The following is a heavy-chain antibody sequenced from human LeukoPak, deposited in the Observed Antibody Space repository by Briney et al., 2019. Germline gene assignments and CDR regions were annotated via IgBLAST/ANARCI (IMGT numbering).Heavy chain of an antibody. CDR2: ISAYNGNT. J-gene: IGHJ3*02. D-gene: IGHD4-23*01. V-gene: IGHV1-18*01. CDR3: ARAIDYGGNSAFDI. Sequence: ASVKVSCKASGYTFTSYGIGWVRQAPGQGLEWMGWISAYNGNTNYAQKLQGRVTMTTDTSTSTAYMELRSLRSDDTAVYYCARAIDYGGNSAFDIWGQGTMVTVSS. CDR1: GYTFTSYG.